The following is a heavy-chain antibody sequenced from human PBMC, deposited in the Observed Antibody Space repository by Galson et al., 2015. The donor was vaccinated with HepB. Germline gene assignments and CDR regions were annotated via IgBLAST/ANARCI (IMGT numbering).Heavy chain of an antibody. CDR2: IYWDDDK. CDR1: GFSLITSGVG. CDR3: AHFGRNDDLLTGFYNPGGWIDY. V-gene: IGHV2-5*02. J-gene: IGHJ4*02. D-gene: IGHD3-9*01. Sequence: PALVKPTQTLTLTCTFSGFSLITSGVGVGWIRQPPGEALEWLALIYWDDDKRYRPSLKSRLTITKDTSKNQVVLTMTNMDPMDTGTYYCAHFGRNDDLLTGFYNPGGWIDYWGPGTLVTVSS.